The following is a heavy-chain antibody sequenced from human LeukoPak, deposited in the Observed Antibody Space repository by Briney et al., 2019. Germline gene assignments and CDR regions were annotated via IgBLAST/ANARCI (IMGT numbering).Heavy chain of an antibody. Sequence: GESLKISCQGSGYIFTTYWIGWVRQMPGKGLEWMGIIYPGDSDTQYSPSFQGQVTISADKSINTAYLQWSSLKVSDTAMYYCARILRGVSKYTSSCPNNWFDPWGQGTLVTVSS. CDR2: IYPGDSDT. J-gene: IGHJ5*02. CDR1: GYIFTTYW. D-gene: IGHD6-13*01. V-gene: IGHV5-51*01. CDR3: ARILRGVSKYTSSCPNNWFDP.